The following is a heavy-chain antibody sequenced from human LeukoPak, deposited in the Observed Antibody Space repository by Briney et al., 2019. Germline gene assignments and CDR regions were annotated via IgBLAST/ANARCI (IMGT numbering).Heavy chain of an antibody. CDR2: ISGSGGST. J-gene: IGHJ4*02. V-gene: IGHV3-23*01. D-gene: IGHD3-22*01. CDR1: GFTFSSYA. CDR3: AKGFDGTMIVVGPTFDY. Sequence: PGGSLRLSCAASGFTFSSYAMSWVRQAPGKGLEWVSAISGSGGSTYYADSVKGRFTISRDNSKNTLYLQMNSLRAEDTAVYYCAKGFDGTMIVVGPTFDYWGQGTLVTVSS.